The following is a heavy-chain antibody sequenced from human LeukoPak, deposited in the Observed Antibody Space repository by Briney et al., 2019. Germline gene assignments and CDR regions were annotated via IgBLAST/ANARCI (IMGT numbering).Heavy chain of an antibody. V-gene: IGHV1-18*01. CDR2: ISAYNGNT. Sequence: ASVRVSCKVSGYTFTSYGISWVRQAPGQGLEWMGWISAYNGNTNYAQKLQGRVTMTTDTSTSTAYMELRSLRSDDTAVYYCARDPEITIFGVVIPFDYWGQGTLVTVSS. CDR1: GYTFTSYG. D-gene: IGHD3-3*01. J-gene: IGHJ4*02. CDR3: ARDPEITIFGVVIPFDY.